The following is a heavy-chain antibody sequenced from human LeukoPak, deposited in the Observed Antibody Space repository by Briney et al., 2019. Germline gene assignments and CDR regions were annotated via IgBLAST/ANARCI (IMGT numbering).Heavy chain of an antibody. CDR3: AYSSGSTNYYYYMDV. J-gene: IGHJ6*03. CDR1: GGTFSSYA. V-gene: IGHV1-69*06. Sequence: ASVKVSCKASGGTFSSYAISWVRQAPGQGLEWMGGIIPIFGTANYAQKFQGRVTITADKSTSTAYMELSSLRSEDTAVYYCAYSSGSTNYYYYMDVWGKGTTVTVSS. CDR2: IIPIFGTA. D-gene: IGHD6-19*01.